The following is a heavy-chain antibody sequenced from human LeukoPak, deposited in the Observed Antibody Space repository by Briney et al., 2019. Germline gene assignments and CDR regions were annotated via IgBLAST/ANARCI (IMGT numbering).Heavy chain of an antibody. V-gene: IGHV3-23*01. CDR3: AKDLIGSGSYDY. J-gene: IGHJ4*02. Sequence: GGSLRLSCAASGFTFSSYAMTWVRQAPGKGLEWVSVISGSGDSTYYADSVKGRFTISRDNSKNTLYLQMNSLRAEDTAVYYCAKDLIGSGSYDYWGQGTLVTVSS. CDR1: GFTFSSYA. D-gene: IGHD1-26*01. CDR2: ISGSGDST.